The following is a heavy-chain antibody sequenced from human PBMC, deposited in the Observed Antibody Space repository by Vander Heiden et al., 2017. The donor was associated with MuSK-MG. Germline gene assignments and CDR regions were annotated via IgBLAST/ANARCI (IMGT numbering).Heavy chain of an antibody. J-gene: IGHJ4*02. CDR3: ARDNGVVFDY. CDR2: ISSRGRTV. Sequence: QVQLVESGGGLVKPGGSLRLSCAASGFTFRDYYMHWIRQAPGKGLEWVSYISSRGRTVDDADSVKGRFTISRDNAQNSLHLKMKSLRAEDTAVYYGARDNGVVFDYWVQGTLVAVSS. D-gene: IGHD4-17*01. CDR1: GFTFRDYY. V-gene: IGHV3-11*01.